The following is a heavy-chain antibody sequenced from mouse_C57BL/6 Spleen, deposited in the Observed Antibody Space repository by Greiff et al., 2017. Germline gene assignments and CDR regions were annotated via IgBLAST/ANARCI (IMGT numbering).Heavy chain of an antibody. V-gene: IGHV1-80*01. D-gene: IGHD1-1*01. CDR2: IYPGDGDT. CDR3: ARGITTVVAHFHY. CDR1: GYAFSSYW. J-gene: IGHJ2*01. Sequence: VKLVESGAELVKPGASVKISCKASGYAFSSYWMNWVKQRPGKGLEWIGQIYPGDGDTNYNGKFKGKATLTADNSSSTAYMQLSSLTSEDSAVFFCARGITTVVAHFHYWGQGTTVTVSS.